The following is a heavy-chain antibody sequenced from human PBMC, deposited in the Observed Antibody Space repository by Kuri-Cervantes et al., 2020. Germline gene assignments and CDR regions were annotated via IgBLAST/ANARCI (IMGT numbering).Heavy chain of an antibody. Sequence: SGPTLVKPTQTLTLTCTFSGFSLSTSGVGVGWIRQPPGKALEWLALIYWDDDKRYSPSLKSRLTITKDTSKNQVVLTMTNMDPVDTATYYCAQTYYDILTGYLKTNWFDPWGQGTQVTVSS. CDR2: IYWDDDK. CDR1: GFSLSTSGVG. D-gene: IGHD3-9*01. J-gene: IGHJ5*02. CDR3: AQTYYDILTGYLKTNWFDP. V-gene: IGHV2-5*02.